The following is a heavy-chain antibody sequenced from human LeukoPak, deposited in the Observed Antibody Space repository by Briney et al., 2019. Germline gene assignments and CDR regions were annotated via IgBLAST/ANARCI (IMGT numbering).Heavy chain of an antibody. J-gene: IGHJ4*02. D-gene: IGHD2-21*01. CDR3: AALRPHYSLWYFDY. Sequence: GASVKVSCKASRYSFTRYYMHWVRQAPGQGLEWMGWINPNIGDTNYAQKFQGRVTMPRDTSISTAYMELTRLRSDDTAVYYCAALRPHYSLWYFDYWGQGTLVTVSS. CDR2: INPNIGDT. CDR1: RYSFTRYY. V-gene: IGHV1-2*02.